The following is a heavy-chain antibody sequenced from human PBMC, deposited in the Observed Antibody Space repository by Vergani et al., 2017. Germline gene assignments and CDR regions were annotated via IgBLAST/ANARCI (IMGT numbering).Heavy chain of an antibody. Sequence: EVQLVESGGGLVQPGRSLRLSCAASGFTFDDYAMHWVRQAPGKGLEWVSGISWNSGGIDYADSVKGRFTISRDNAKNSLYLQMNSLRAEDTAVYYCALIAAPDYWGQGTLVTVSS. D-gene: IGHD6-25*01. CDR1: GFTFDDYA. CDR3: ALIAAPDY. V-gene: IGHV3-9*01. CDR2: ISWNSGGI. J-gene: IGHJ4*02.